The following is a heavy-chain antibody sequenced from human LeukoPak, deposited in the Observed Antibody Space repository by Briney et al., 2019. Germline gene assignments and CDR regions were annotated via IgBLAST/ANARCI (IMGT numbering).Heavy chain of an antibody. CDR3: AREAERGDSSSYYGYYFDY. D-gene: IGHD3-22*01. CDR1: GFTFSGYG. Sequence: GGSLRLSCAASGFTFSGYGMHWVRQAPGKGLEWVAFIHYDGARSYYADSVKGRFTISRDNSRNTLYLQMNSLRAEDTAVYYCAREAERGDSSSYYGYYFDYWGQGALVTVSS. CDR2: IHYDGARS. J-gene: IGHJ4*02. V-gene: IGHV3-30*02.